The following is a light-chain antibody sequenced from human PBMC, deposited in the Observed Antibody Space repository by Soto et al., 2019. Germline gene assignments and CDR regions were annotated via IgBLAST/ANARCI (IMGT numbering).Light chain of an antibody. J-gene: IGLJ1*01. V-gene: IGLV1-40*01. CDR3: KSYDTRLSGYV. CDR1: SSNIGAGFD. Sequence: SVLTQRPSLSGAPGQGVTISCTGSSSNIGAGFDVHWYQQLPGTAPKLLIYGNNNRPSGVTDRFSGSKFGTSASLAITGLQAEDEADYYCKSYDTRLSGYVFGTGTKVTVL. CDR2: GNN.